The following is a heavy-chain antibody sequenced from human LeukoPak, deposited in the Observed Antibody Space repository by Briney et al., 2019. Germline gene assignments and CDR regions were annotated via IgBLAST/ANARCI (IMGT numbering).Heavy chain of an antibody. V-gene: IGHV4-34*01. D-gene: IGHD5-12*01. J-gene: IGHJ3*02. CDR2: INHSGST. CDR3: ARRLLRGYSGYPPTADGAFDI. CDR1: GGSFSGYY. Sequence: PSETLSLTCAVYGGSFSGYYWSWIRQPPGKGLEWIGEINHSGSTNYNPSLKGRVTISVDTSKNQFSLKLSSVTAADTAVYYCARRLLRGYSGYPPTADGAFDIWGQGTMVTVSS.